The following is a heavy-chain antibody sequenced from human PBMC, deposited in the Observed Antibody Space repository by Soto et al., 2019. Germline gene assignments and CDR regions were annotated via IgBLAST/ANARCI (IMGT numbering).Heavy chain of an antibody. D-gene: IGHD3-10*01. CDR3: ASGHLGGGPSGWYFDL. CDR1: GFTFSSYG. CDR2: IWYDGSNK. Sequence: QVQLVESGGGVVQPGRSLRLSCAASGFTFSSYGMHWVRQAPGKGLEWVAVIWYDGSNKYYADSVKGRFTISRDNSKNTLNLQMTSLRPEERVVNYGASGHLGGGPSGWYFDLWGGGTLVTVSS. V-gene: IGHV3-33*01. J-gene: IGHJ2*01.